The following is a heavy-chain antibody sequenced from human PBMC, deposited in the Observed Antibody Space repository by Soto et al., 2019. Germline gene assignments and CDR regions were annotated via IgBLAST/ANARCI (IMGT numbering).Heavy chain of an antibody. CDR3: ANTALVVPAAMANYYYMDV. V-gene: IGHV3-23*01. J-gene: IGHJ6*03. CDR1: GFTFSSYA. D-gene: IGHD2-2*01. CDR2: ISGSGGRT. Sequence: GGSLRLSCAASGFTFSSYAMSWVRQAPGKGLEWVSAISGSGGRTSYADSVKGRFTISRDNSKNTLYLQMNSLRAEDTAVYYCANTALVVPAAMANYYYMDVWGKGTTVTVSS.